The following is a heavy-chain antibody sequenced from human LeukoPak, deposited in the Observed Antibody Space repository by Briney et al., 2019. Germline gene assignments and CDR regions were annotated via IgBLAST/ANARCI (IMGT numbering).Heavy chain of an antibody. V-gene: IGHV3-21*04. D-gene: IGHD6-19*01. CDR3: ARRRDNSGWQYYFDY. CDR1: GFTFRSYG. CDR2: ISWSGSYI. J-gene: IGHJ4*02. Sequence: GGSLRLSCEASGFTFRSYGVHWVRQAPGKGLEWVSSISWSGSYIYYADSVKGRFTISRDNAKKSLYLQMNSLRAEDTAVYFCARRRDNSGWQYYFDYWGQGTLVTVSS.